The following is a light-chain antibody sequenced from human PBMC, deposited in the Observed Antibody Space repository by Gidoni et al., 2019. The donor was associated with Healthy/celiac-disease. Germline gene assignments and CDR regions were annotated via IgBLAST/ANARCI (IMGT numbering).Light chain of an antibody. CDR1: SLRSYY. CDR2: GKN. V-gene: IGLV3-19*01. J-gene: IGLJ3*02. Sequence: SSELTQDPAVSVALGQTVRITCQGDSLRSYYASWYQQKPGQAPVLVIYGKNNRPSGIPDRFSGSSSGNTASLTITGAQAEDEADYYGNSRDSSGNLNWVFGGGTKLTVL. CDR3: NSRDSSGNLNWV.